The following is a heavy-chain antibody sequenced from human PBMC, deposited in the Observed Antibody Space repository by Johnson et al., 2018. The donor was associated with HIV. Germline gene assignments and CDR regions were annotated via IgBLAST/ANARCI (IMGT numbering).Heavy chain of an antibody. Sequence: VQLVESGGGVVQPGGSLRLSCAASGFIFSRSWMHWVRQVPGKGLVWVSRSNSDGSSTSYADSVKGRFTISRDKAKNTLHLQMNSLRAEDTAVYYCATLNGHAFDIWGQGTMVTVSS. CDR1: GFIFSRSW. J-gene: IGHJ3*02. CDR3: ATLNGHAFDI. V-gene: IGHV3-74*02. CDR2: SNSDGSST.